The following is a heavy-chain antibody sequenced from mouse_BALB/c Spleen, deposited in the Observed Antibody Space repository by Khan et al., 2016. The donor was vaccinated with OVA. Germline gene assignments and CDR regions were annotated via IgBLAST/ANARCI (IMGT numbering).Heavy chain of an antibody. Sequence: QIQLVQSGPELKKPSETLKISCNASGYTFTNYGVNWVKQAPGKGLKWMGWINTYTGEPTYADDFKRRFVFSLETSASNSFLHISHFKNEDMTTYSCERSSSSWYTDVWGAGTTVTVSS. J-gene: IGHJ1*01. D-gene: IGHD1-3*01. CDR1: GYTFTNYG. CDR3: ERSSSSWYTDV. CDR2: INTYTGEP. V-gene: IGHV9-1*02.